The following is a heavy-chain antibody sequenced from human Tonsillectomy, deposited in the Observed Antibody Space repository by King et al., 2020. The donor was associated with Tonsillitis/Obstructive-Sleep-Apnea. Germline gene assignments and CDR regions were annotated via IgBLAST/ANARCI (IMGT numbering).Heavy chain of an antibody. CDR3: AHRGDASDAFDI. Sequence: TLKESGPTLVKPTQTLTLTCTFSGFSLSTSGVSVGWIRQPPGKALDWLTLIYWDDDKRFSHYLNSKLTITKETSKNQVALAMTNMDPVDTATYYCAHRGDASDAFDIWGQGTMVTVSS. CDR1: GFSLSTSGVS. D-gene: IGHD3-16*01. CDR2: IYWDDDK. J-gene: IGHJ3*02. V-gene: IGHV2-5*02.